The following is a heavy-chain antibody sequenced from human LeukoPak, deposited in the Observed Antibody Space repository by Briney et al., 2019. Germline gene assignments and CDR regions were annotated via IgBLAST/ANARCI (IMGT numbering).Heavy chain of an antibody. CDR1: GFTFSSYA. CDR2: ISGSGGSA. Sequence: GESLKISCAASGFTFSSYAMSWVRQAPGKGLEWVSGISGSGGSAYYADSVKGRFTISRDNSKNTLYLQMNSLRAEDTAVYYCAKDRVGSTSSWYFDLWGRGTLVTVSS. D-gene: IGHD1-26*01. CDR3: AKDRVGSTSSWYFDL. J-gene: IGHJ2*01. V-gene: IGHV3-23*01.